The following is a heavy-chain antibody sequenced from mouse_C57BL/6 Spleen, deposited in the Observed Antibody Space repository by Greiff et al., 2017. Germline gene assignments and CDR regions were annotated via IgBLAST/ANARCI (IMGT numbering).Heavy chain of an antibody. V-gene: IGHV1-82*01. Sequence: QVQLQQSGPELVKPGASVKISCKASGYAFSSSWMNWVKQRPGKGLEWIGRIYPGDGDTNYNGKFKGKATLTADKASITAYMHLSSLTSEDSAVYFCARDYYGSSFDYWGQGTTLTVSS. CDR2: IYPGDGDT. CDR3: ARDYYGSSFDY. D-gene: IGHD1-1*01. CDR1: GYAFSSSW. J-gene: IGHJ2*01.